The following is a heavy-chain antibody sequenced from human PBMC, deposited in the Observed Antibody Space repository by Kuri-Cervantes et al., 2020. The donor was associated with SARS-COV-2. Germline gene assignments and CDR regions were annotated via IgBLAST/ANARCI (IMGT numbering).Heavy chain of an antibody. Sequence: SCTVSGGSISSYYWSWIRQPPGKGLEWIGEINHSGSTNYDPSLKSRVTISVDTSKNQFSLKLSSVTAADTAVYYCARGEGIVLVVYALAFDIWGQGTMVTVSS. J-gene: IGHJ3*02. D-gene: IGHD2-8*02. CDR1: GGSISSYY. CDR2: INHSGST. CDR3: ARGEGIVLVVYALAFDI. V-gene: IGHV4-34*01.